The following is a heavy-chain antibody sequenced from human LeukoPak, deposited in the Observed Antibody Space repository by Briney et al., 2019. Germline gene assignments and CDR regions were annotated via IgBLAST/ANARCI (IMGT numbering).Heavy chain of an antibody. V-gene: IGHV4-31*03. D-gene: IGHD3-3*01. J-gene: IGHJ5*02. CDR2: IYYSGST. Sequence: SETLSLTCTVSGGSISSGGYSWSWIRQHPGKGLEWIGYIYYSGSTYYNPSLKSRVTISVDTSKNQFSLKLSSVTAADTAVYYCARGFILEWLPLNWFDPWGQGTLVTVSS. CDR3: ARGFILEWLPLNWFDP. CDR1: GGSISSGGYS.